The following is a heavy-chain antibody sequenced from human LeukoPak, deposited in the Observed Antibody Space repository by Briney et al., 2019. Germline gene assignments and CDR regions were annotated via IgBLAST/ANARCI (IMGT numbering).Heavy chain of an antibody. CDR3: ARGPHKFDY. J-gene: IGHJ4*02. CDR2: IHYSGST. CDR1: GGSVSSGNYY. V-gene: IGHV4-61*01. Sequence: SETLSLTCTVSGGSVSSGNYYWSWIRQPPGKGLEWIGYIHYSGSTNYNPSLKSRVTISVDTSKHQFSLKLSAVTAADTAVYYCARGPHKFDYWGQGSLVTVSS.